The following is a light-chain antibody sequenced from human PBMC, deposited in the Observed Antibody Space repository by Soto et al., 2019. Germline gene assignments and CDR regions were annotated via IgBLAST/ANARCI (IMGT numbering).Light chain of an antibody. CDR2: AAS. Sequence: DIQMTQSPSSLSASVGDRVTITCRASQSFSSYLNWYQHKPGKAPKLLIYAASRLQNEVPSRFSASGSGTDFTLTISSLQPEDFSTYYCQQSYSAPYTFGQGTKLEIK. V-gene: IGKV1-39*01. J-gene: IGKJ2*01. CDR3: QQSYSAPYT. CDR1: QSFSSY.